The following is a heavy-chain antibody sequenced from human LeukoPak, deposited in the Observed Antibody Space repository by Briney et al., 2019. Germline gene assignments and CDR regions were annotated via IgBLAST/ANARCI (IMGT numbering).Heavy chain of an antibody. V-gene: IGHV3-33*01. CDR2: TWYDGSIE. D-gene: IGHD1-7*01. CDR1: GFTFSSYG. Sequence: GRSLRLSCAASGFTFSSYGMHWVRQAPGKGLEWLAVTWYDGSIEYYADSVKGRFTISRDNSKNTLYLQMNSLRAEDTTVYYCARQLPPVVKHYFDYWGQGTLVTVSS. CDR3: ARQLPPVVKHYFDY. J-gene: IGHJ4*02.